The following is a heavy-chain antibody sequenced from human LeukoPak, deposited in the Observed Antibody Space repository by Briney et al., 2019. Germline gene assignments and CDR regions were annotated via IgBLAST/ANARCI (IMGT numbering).Heavy chain of an antibody. D-gene: IGHD2-21*02. CDR3: ARGNDCGGDCYSDY. Sequence: GGSLRLYCAASGFTFSTSWMSWVRQALGKGLQLVANIKQDGSEKYYVDSVKGRFTISRDNAKNSLYLQMNSLRAEDTAVYYCARGNDCGGDCYSDYWGQGTLVTVSS. J-gene: IGHJ4*02. V-gene: IGHV3-7*01. CDR1: GFTFSTSW. CDR2: IKQDGSEK.